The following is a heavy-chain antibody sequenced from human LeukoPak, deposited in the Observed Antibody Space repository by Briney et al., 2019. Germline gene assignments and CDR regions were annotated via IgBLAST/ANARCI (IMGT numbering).Heavy chain of an antibody. CDR2: INPNSGGT. D-gene: IGHD2-15*01. Sequence: ASVKVSCKASGYTFTGYYMHWVRQAPGQGLEWMGWINPNSGGTNYAQKFQGRVTMTRDTSISTAYMELSRLRPDDTAVYYCARDPVVVVAATPPFDYWGQGTLVTVSS. J-gene: IGHJ4*02. CDR3: ARDPVVVVAATPPFDY. CDR1: GYTFTGYY. V-gene: IGHV1-2*02.